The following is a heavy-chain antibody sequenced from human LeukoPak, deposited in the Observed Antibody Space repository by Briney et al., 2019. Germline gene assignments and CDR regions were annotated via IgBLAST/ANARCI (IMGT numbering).Heavy chain of an antibody. Sequence: PGGSLRLSCAAAGVTFDDYAMHWVRQAPGKGLEWVSGISWNSGSIGYADSVKGRFTISRDNAKNSLYLQMNSLRAEDTALYYCAKELGIWGQGTMVTVSS. J-gene: IGHJ3*02. CDR1: GVTFDDYA. V-gene: IGHV3-9*01. CDR2: ISWNSGSI. CDR3: AKELGI. D-gene: IGHD3-16*01.